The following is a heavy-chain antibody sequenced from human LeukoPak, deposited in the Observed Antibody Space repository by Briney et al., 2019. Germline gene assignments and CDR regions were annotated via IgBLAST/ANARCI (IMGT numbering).Heavy chain of an antibody. D-gene: IGHD1-7*01. CDR2: IYYSGST. Sequence: SETLSLTCTVSGGSISSYYWGWIRQPPGKGLEWIGYIYYSGSTNYNPSLKSRVTISVDTSKNQFSLKLSSVTAADTAVYYSARGNLGATPFDYWGQGTLVTVSS. V-gene: IGHV4-59*01. CDR3: ARGNLGATPFDY. J-gene: IGHJ4*02. CDR1: GGSISSYY.